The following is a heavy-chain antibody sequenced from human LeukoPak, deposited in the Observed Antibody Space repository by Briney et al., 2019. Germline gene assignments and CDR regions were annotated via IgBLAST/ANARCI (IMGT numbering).Heavy chain of an antibody. CDR1: GYTFTGYY. V-gene: IGHV1-2*02. D-gene: IGHD6-13*01. Sequence: ASVKVSCPASGYTFTGYYMHWVRPATGQGLEWMGWINHNSGGTNYAQKFQGRVTMTRDTSISTAYMELSRLRSDDTAVYYCARDRTGSSSWYGSNAFDIWGEGTMVTVSS. J-gene: IGHJ3*02. CDR3: ARDRTGSSSWYGSNAFDI. CDR2: INHNSGGT.